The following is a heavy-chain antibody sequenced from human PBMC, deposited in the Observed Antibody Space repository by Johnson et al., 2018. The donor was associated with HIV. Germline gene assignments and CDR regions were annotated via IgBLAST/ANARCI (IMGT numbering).Heavy chain of an antibody. CDR1: GFTFSDYY. CDR3: AREAQTHAFDI. V-gene: IGHV3-11*04. CDR2: ISNSAITL. J-gene: IGHJ3*02. Sequence: QEQLVESGGGLVKPGGSLKLSCATSGFTFSDYYMSWIRQAPGKGLEWLSYISNSAITLYYADSVKGRFSISRDNAKSSVYLQMNSLRAEDTAVYYCAREAQTHAFDIWGQGTMVTVSS. D-gene: IGHD4-23*01.